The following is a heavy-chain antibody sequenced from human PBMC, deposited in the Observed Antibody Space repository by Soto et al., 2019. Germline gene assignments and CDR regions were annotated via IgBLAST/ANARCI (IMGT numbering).Heavy chain of an antibody. Sequence: QVQLGQSGGEVKKPGASVKVTCKTYGYSFTAYGISWVRQAPGQGLEWMGWISAYNGNTNYAQKLQGRVTMTTDTSTSTAYMELRSLRSDDTAVYYCATEGPAPYYYYGMDVWGQGSTVTVSS. CDR2: ISAYNGNT. CDR1: GYSFTAYG. CDR3: ATEGPAPYYYYGMDV. J-gene: IGHJ6*02. V-gene: IGHV1-18*01.